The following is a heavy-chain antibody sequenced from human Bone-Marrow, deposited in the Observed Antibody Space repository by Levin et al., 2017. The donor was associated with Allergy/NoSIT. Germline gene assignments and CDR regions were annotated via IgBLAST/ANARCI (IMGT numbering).Heavy chain of an antibody. CDR1: GFTVSDSY. J-gene: IGHJ4*02. Sequence: HPGGSLRLSCAASGFTVSDSYMSWVRQAPGRGLEWVSVIYRGGTTYYADSVKGRFAIPRDNSKKTLYLQMNSLRAEDTAVYYCVRVARNNGDYEDYFFDYWGQGTLVTVSS. D-gene: IGHD4-17*01. V-gene: IGHV3-53*01. CDR3: VRVARNNGDYEDYFFDY. CDR2: IYRGGTT.